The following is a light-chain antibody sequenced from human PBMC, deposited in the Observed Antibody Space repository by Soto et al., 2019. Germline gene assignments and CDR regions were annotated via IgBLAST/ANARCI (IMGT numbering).Light chain of an antibody. CDR3: QQYNNWPPIT. CDR2: GAS. J-gene: IGKJ5*01. CDR1: QSVSSN. Sequence: IVMTQSPATLSVSPCEIGTLSFSSSQSVSSNLAWYQQKPGQAPRLLIYGASTRATDIPARSSGSGSGTEFTLTISSLQSEDFAVYYCQQYNNWPPITFGQGTRLEIK. V-gene: IGKV3-15*01.